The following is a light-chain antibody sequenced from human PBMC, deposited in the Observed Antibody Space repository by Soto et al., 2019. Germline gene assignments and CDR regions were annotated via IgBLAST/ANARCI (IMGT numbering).Light chain of an antibody. Sequence: QSALTQPASMSGSPGQSITISCTGTTSDVGGYDYVSWYQHHAGEAPKLLIYEVSNRPSGISNRFSGSKSGNTASLIISGLQTEDEADYYCSSYSSTSTRGFGTGTKVTVL. V-gene: IGLV2-14*01. CDR1: TSDVGGYDY. CDR2: EVS. J-gene: IGLJ1*01. CDR3: SSYSSTSTRG.